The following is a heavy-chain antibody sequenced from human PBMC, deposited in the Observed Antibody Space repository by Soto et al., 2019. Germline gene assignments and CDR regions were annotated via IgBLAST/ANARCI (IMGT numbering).Heavy chain of an antibody. V-gene: IGHV2-5*01. J-gene: IGHJ5*02. CDR2: IYWNDDK. D-gene: IGHD6-13*01. CDR1: GFSLSTSGVG. Sequence: GSGPTLVNPTQTLTLTCTFSGFSLSTSGVGVGWIRQPPGKALEWLALIYWNDDKRYSPSLKSRLTITKDTSKNQVVLTMTNMDPVDTATYYCAHSLVQQQLLFGWLVPWWFDPWGQGTLVTVSS. CDR3: AHSLVQQQLLFGWLVPWWFDP.